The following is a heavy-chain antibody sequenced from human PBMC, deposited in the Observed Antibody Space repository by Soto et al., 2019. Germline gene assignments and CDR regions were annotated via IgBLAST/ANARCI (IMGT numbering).Heavy chain of an antibody. D-gene: IGHD3-10*01. CDR1: GFTFDAYA. J-gene: IGHJ6*03. Sequence: EVQLVESGGGLVQPGRSLRLSCAASGFTFDAYAMHWVRQAPGKGLEWVSGISWNSGSIGYADSVKGRFTISRDNAKNSLYLQMNSLRAEYTALYYCAKDGGFGELFLYYYMDVWGKGTTVTVSS. CDR3: AKDGGFGELFLYYYMDV. V-gene: IGHV3-9*01. CDR2: ISWNSGSI.